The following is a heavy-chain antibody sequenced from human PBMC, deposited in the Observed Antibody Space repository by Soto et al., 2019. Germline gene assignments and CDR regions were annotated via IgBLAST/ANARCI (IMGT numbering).Heavy chain of an antibody. V-gene: IGHV3-7*01. CDR2: IKQDGSEK. Sequence: EVQLVESGGGLVQPGGSLRLSCAASGFTFSSYWMSWVRQAPGKGLEWVANIKQDGSEKYYVDSVKGRFTSSRDNAKNSLYLQMNSLRAEDTAVYYCARDRRFLEWLGWFDPWGQGTLVTVSS. D-gene: IGHD3-3*01. J-gene: IGHJ5*02. CDR3: ARDRRFLEWLGWFDP. CDR1: GFTFSSYW.